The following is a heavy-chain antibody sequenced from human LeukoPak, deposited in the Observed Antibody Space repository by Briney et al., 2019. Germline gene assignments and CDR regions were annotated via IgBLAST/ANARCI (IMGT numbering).Heavy chain of an antibody. Sequence: PSETLSLTCTVSGGSIRSGSYYWSWIRQPAGKGLEWIGRIHAGGSTNYNPSLKSRVTISVDTSKSQFSLKLSSVTAADTAVYYCARDADYYDYSSYEYYYYYMDVWGKGTTVTISS. V-gene: IGHV4-61*02. CDR2: IHAGGST. J-gene: IGHJ6*03. CDR1: GGSIRSGSYY. D-gene: IGHD3-22*01. CDR3: ARDADYYDYSSYEYYYYYMDV.